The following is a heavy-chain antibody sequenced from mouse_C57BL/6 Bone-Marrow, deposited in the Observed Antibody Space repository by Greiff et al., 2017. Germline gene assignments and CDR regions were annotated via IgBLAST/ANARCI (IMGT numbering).Heavy chain of an antibody. CDR2: IWWDDDK. J-gene: IGHJ1*03. CDR3: ARPITTVVATDWYFDV. V-gene: IGHV8-8*01. CDR1: GFSLSTFGMG. D-gene: IGHD1-1*01. Sequence: QVTLKVSGPGILQPSQTLSLTCSFSGFSLSTFGMGVGWIRQPSGKGLEWLAHIWWDDDKYYNPALKSRLTISTDTSKNQVFLKIANVDTADTATYDCARPITTVVATDWYFDVWGKGTTVTVSS.